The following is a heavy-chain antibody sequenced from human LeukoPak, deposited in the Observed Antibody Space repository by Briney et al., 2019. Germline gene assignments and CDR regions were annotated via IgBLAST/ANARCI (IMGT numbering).Heavy chain of an antibody. V-gene: IGHV3-23*01. D-gene: IGHD1-26*01. Sequence: PGGSLRLSCAASGFTFSSYAMSWVRQAPGKGLEWVSAISGSGGSTYYADSVKGRFTISRDNSKNTLYLQMNSLRAEDTALYYCARDRVMSGTYSRSTFDSWGQGTLVTVSS. J-gene: IGHJ4*02. CDR2: ISGSGGST. CDR3: ARDRVMSGTYSRSTFDS. CDR1: GFTFSSYA.